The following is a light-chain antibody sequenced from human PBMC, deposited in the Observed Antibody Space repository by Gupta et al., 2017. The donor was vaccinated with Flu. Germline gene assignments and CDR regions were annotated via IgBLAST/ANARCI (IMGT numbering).Light chain of an antibody. CDR3: QQYNSYGMYT. V-gene: IGKV1-5*03. CDR2: KAS. Sequence: STLSASVGDRVTITCRASQSISSWLAWYQQKPGKAPKLLIYKASSLESGVPSRFSGSGSGTEFTLTISSLQPDDFATYYCQQYNSYGMYTFGQGTKLEIK. CDR1: QSISSW. J-gene: IGKJ2*01.